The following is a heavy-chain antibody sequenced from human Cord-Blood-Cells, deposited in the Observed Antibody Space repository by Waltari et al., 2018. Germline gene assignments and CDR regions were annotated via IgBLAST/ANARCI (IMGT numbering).Heavy chain of an antibody. CDR2: IYYSRST. CDR3: ARYRTGTFDY. D-gene: IGHD1-1*01. V-gene: IGHV4-59*01. J-gene: IGHJ4*02. Sequence: QVQLQESGPGLVKPSEPLSLPCTVFGGSISSYYWSWIRQPPGKGLEWIWYIYYSRSTSYAASLKIRVTISVDTSKNQFSLKLGSVTAAYTAVDYCARYRTGTFDYWGQGTLVTVAS. CDR1: GGSISSYY.